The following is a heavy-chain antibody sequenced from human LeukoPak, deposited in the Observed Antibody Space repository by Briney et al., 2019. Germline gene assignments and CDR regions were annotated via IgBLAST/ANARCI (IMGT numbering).Heavy chain of an antibody. J-gene: IGHJ3*02. Sequence: GRSLRLSCAASGFTFSSYGMHWVRQAPGKGLEWVAVISYDGSNKYYADSVKGRFTISRDNSKNTPYLQMNSLRAEDTAVYYCAKREAGKHFVGAFDIWGQGTMVTVSS. CDR3: AKREAGKHFVGAFDI. V-gene: IGHV3-30*18. CDR2: ISYDGSNK. CDR1: GFTFSSYG. D-gene: IGHD6-19*01.